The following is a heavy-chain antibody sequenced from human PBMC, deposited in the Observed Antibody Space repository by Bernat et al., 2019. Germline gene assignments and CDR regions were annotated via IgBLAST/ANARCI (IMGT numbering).Heavy chain of an antibody. V-gene: IGHV3-30*18. Sequence: QVQLVESGGGVVQPGRSLRLSCAASGFTFSSYGMHWVRQAPGKGLEWVAVISYDGSNKYYADSVKGRFTISRDNSKNTLYLQMNSLRAEDTAVYYCAKGDSPYSSFRHPLDYWGQGTLVTVSS. CDR2: ISYDGSNK. J-gene: IGHJ4*02. CDR3: AKGDSPYSSFRHPLDY. CDR1: GFTFSSYG. D-gene: IGHD6-6*01.